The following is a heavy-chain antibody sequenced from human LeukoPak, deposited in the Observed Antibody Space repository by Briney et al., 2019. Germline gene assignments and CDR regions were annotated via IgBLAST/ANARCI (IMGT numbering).Heavy chain of an antibody. J-gene: IGHJ4*02. CDR2: IKQDGSEK. V-gene: IGHV3-7*01. CDR3: GKDLSGKRWLQLEGSLIDY. CDR1: GFTFNNYW. D-gene: IGHD5-24*01. Sequence: PGGSLSLSCAASGFTFNNYWMSCVRQAPGKGLEWVANIKQDGSEKYYVDSVKGRFTISRDNAKNSLSLQMNSLRAEDTAMYYCGKDLSGKRWLQLEGSLIDYWGQGTLVTVSS.